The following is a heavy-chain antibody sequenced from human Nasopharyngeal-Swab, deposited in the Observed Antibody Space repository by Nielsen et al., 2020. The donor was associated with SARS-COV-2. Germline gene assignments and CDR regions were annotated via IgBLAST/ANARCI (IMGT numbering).Heavy chain of an antibody. Sequence: SGTLSLTFTVSGCSISSSSYYCGWIRQLPGKGLEWIWSIYYSGSTYYNPSLKSRVTISVDTSKNQFSLKLSSVTAADTAVYYCAIPPYYDYVWGSYWDYWGQGTLVTVSS. D-gene: IGHD3-16*01. CDR3: AIPPYYDYVWGSYWDY. J-gene: IGHJ4*02. CDR1: GCSISSSSYY. CDR2: IYYSGST. V-gene: IGHV4-39*01.